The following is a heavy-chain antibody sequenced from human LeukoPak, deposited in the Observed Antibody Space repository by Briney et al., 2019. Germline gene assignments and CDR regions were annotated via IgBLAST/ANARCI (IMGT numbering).Heavy chain of an antibody. D-gene: IGHD5-18*01. CDR1: GGSFSGYY. J-gene: IGHJ5*02. CDR2: INHSGST. Sequence: SETLPLTCAVYGGSFSGYYWSWIRQPPGKGLEWMGEINHSGSTNYNPSLKSRVTISVDTSKNQFSLKLSSVTAADTAVYYCARGQGGLGYSYGWSYNWFAPWGQRTLVSVSS. CDR3: ARGQGGLGYSYGWSYNWFAP. V-gene: IGHV4-34*01.